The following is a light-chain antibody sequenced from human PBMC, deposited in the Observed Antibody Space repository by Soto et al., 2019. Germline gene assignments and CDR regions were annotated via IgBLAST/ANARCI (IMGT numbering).Light chain of an antibody. Sequence: GLTQPRSASGTPGQRVTISCSGSSSNIGTNTVSWYQHLPGTAPKLLIYNNNQRPSGVPDRFSGSKSGTSASLAISGLQSEDEADYYCAAWDDSLSGHFVFGTGTKVTVL. CDR2: NNN. J-gene: IGLJ1*01. CDR3: AAWDDSLSGHFV. CDR1: SSNIGTNT. V-gene: IGLV1-44*01.